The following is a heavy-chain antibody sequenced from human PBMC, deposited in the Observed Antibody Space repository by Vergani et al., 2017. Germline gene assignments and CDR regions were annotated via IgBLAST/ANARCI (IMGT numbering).Heavy chain of an antibody. J-gene: IGHJ4*02. Sequence: DVQLVESGGGLVQPGRSLRLSCAASGFTFDDYAMHWVRQAPGKGLGWVSGISWNSGSIGYADSVKGLFTISRDNAKNSLYLQMNSLRAEDTALYYCAAGRYDFWSGYFCHYGGQGTLVTVSS. CDR2: ISWNSGSI. CDR1: GFTFDDYA. CDR3: AAGRYDFWSGYFCHY. D-gene: IGHD3-3*01. V-gene: IGHV3-9*01.